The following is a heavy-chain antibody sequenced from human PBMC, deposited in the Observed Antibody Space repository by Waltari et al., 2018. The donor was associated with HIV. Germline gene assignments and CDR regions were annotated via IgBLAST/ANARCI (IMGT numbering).Heavy chain of an antibody. Sequence: QVHLVEYGGSVVQPGRSLRLSCAAYGFTFRRSAIHWVRQAPGKGLEWVALISYDGSNKYYADSVKGRFTISRDNSKNTLYLQMNSLRAEDTSVYYCARDTGYCSFGSCSYNWLDPWGQGTLVSVSS. D-gene: IGHD2-15*01. CDR1: GFTFRRSA. V-gene: IGHV3-30*01. CDR3: ARDTGYCSFGSCSYNWLDP. CDR2: ISYDGSNK. J-gene: IGHJ5*02.